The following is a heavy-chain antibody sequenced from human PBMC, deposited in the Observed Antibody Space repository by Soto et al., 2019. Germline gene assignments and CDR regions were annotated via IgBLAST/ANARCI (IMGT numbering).Heavy chain of an antibody. J-gene: IGHJ3*02. Sequence: GGSLRLSCAASGFTFSSFAVHWVRQAPGKGLEWVALISYDGSSKYYADSVKGRFTISRDNSKNTLFLQMNSLRVEETAVYYCARDLYSGSYLGAFDIWGQGTMVTVSS. CDR1: GFTFSSFA. CDR3: ARDLYSGSYLGAFDI. V-gene: IGHV3-30-3*01. D-gene: IGHD1-26*01. CDR2: ISYDGSSK.